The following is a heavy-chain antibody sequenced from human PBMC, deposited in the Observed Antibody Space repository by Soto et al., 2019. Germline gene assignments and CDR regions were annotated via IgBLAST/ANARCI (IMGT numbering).Heavy chain of an antibody. J-gene: IGHJ6*02. CDR3: AKLEAGGVVPTAISFYYYGMDV. CDR1: GFTLSNYA. V-gene: IGHV3-23*01. D-gene: IGHD2-2*01. Sequence: PGGSLRLSCAASGFTLSNYAMSWVRLAPGKGLEWVSGNSISGVSTYYADSVKGRFIISRDYLKNTLYLQMNSLRAEDTAVYYCAKLEAGGVVPTAISFYYYGMDVWGQGTTVTVSS. CDR2: NSISGVST.